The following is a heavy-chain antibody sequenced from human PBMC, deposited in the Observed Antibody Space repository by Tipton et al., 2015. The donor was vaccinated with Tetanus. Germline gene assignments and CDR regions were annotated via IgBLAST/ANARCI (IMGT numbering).Heavy chain of an antibody. CDR3: ARDRGLTTGGGIGMDV. CDR2: IYYSGSA. D-gene: IGHD4-17*01. Sequence: TLSLTCTVSGGSISSGGYYWSWIRQHPGKGLEWIGYIYYSGSAYYNPSLKTRVTISVDTSKNQFSLKLSSVTAADTAVYYCARDRGLTTGGGIGMDVWGQGTTVTVSS. J-gene: IGHJ6*02. V-gene: IGHV4-31*03. CDR1: GGSISSGGYY.